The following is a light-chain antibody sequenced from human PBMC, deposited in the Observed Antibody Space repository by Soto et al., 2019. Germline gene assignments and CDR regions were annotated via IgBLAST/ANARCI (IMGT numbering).Light chain of an antibody. J-gene: IGKJ2*01. CDR2: DIS. V-gene: IGKV3-11*01. Sequence: EIVLTQSPATLSLSPGERATLSCRASQSVNSYLAWYQQKCGQAPRLLIYDISTRATGIPDRFSGSGSGTDFTLTISSLEPEDFAVYYCQQRSSWPTFGQGTRLEIK. CDR3: QQRSSWPT. CDR1: QSVNSY.